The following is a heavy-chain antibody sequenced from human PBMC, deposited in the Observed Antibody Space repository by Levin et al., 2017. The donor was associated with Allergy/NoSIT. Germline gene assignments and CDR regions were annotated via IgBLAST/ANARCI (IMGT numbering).Heavy chain of an antibody. CDR1: GFTFSSYW. D-gene: IGHD4-11*01. CDR3: VRGYSNRFEY. CDR2: INSDGSST. V-gene: IGHV3-74*01. J-gene: IGHJ4*02. Sequence: PGGSLRLSCAASGFTFSSYWMHWVRQVPGKGLVWVSRINSDGSSTSYADSVKGRFTISRDNAKSTLSLQMNSLRAEDTAVYYCVRGYSNRFEYWGQGTLVNVSS.